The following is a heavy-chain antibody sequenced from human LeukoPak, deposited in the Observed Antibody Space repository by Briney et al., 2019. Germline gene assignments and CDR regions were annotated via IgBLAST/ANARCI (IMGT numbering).Heavy chain of an antibody. Sequence: GGSLRLSCAASGFTFSSYAMHWVRQAPGKGLEWVAVISYDGSNKYYADSVKGRFTISRDNSKNTLYLQMNSLRAEDTAVYYCARDPMWGFGEAFFDCWGQGTLVTVSS. J-gene: IGHJ4*02. CDR3: ARDPMWGFGEAFFDC. V-gene: IGHV3-30*04. CDR2: ISYDGSNK. D-gene: IGHD3-10*01. CDR1: GFTFSSYA.